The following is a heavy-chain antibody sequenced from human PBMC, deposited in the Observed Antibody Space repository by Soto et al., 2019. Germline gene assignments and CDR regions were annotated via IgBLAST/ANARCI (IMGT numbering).Heavy chain of an antibody. CDR3: AKDRRAGGNYGFYSDF. CDR1: GFTFSSYA. J-gene: IGHJ4*02. D-gene: IGHD1-7*01. Sequence: GGSLRLSCAASGFTFSSYAVSWVRQAPGKGPEWISSISGSGSTIYYADSVKGRFTISRDNSKNTLYLQMSSLRAEDTAVYYCAKDRRAGGNYGFYSDFWGQGALVTVSS. V-gene: IGHV3-23*01. CDR2: ISGSGSTI.